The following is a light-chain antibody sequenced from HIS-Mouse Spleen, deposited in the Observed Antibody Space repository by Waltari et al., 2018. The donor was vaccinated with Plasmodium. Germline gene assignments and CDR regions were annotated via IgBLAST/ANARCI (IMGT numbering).Light chain of an antibody. J-gene: IGKJ3*01. Sequence: DVVMTQSPLSLPVTLGQPASISCRSSQSLVHSDGHTYLNWFQQRPGQSPRRLIYKVSNRDSGVPDRFSGSGSGTDFTLKISRVEAEDVGVYYCMQGTHWPLTFGPGTKVDIK. CDR3: MQGTHWPLT. CDR2: KVS. CDR1: QSLVHSDGHTY. V-gene: IGKV2-30*02.